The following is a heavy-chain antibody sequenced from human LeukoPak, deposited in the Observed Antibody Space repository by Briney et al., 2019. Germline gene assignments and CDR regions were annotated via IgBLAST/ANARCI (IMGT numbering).Heavy chain of an antibody. CDR3: ASAKGIAVDNYFDY. J-gene: IGHJ4*02. CDR1: GYTFTSYA. Sequence: ASVKVSFKASGYTFTSYAMHWVRQAPGQRLEWMGWINAGNGNTKYSQKFQGRVTITRDTSASTAYMELSSLRSEDTAVYYCASAKGIAVDNYFDYWGQGTLVTVSS. CDR2: INAGNGNT. D-gene: IGHD6-19*01. V-gene: IGHV1-3*01.